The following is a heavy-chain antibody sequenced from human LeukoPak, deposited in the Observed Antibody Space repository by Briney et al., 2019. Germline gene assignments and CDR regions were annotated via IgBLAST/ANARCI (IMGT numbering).Heavy chain of an antibody. J-gene: IGHJ4*02. V-gene: IGHV1-18*01. CDR2: ISAYNGNT. D-gene: IGHD3-22*01. Sequence: ASVKVSCKASGYTFTSYGISWVRQAPGQGLEWMGRISAYNGNTNYAQKLQGRVTMTTDTSTSTAYMELRSLRSDDTAVYYCARDMGIYDSSSPYYFDYWGQGTLVTVSS. CDR1: GYTFTSYG. CDR3: ARDMGIYDSSSPYYFDY.